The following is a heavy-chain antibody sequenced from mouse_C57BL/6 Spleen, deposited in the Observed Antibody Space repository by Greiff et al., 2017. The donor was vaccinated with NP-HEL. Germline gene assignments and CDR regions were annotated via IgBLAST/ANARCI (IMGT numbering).Heavy chain of an antibody. Sequence: EVQRVESGGGLVKPGGSLKLSCAASGFTFSDYGMHWVRQAPEKGLEWVAYISSGSSTIYYADTVKGRFTISRDNAKNTLFLQMTSLRSEDTAMYYCARENYGSSHWYFDVWGTGTTVTVSS. J-gene: IGHJ1*03. CDR2: ISSGSSTI. D-gene: IGHD1-1*01. CDR3: ARENYGSSHWYFDV. CDR1: GFTFSDYG. V-gene: IGHV5-17*01.